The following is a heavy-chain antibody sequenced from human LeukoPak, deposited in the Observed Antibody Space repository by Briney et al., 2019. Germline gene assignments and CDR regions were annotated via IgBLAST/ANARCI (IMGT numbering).Heavy chain of an antibody. V-gene: IGHV6-1*01. J-gene: IGHJ3*02. Sequence: SQTLSLTCAISGDSVSSNSAAWNWIRQSPSRGLEWLGRTYYRSKWHNDYAVSVKSRITINPDTSKNQFSLQLNSVTPEDTAVYYCARADFYYGSGSYFQRGAFDIWGQGTMVTVSS. CDR2: TYYRSKWHN. CDR3: ARADFYYGSGSYFQRGAFDI. CDR1: GDSVSSNSAA. D-gene: IGHD3-10*01.